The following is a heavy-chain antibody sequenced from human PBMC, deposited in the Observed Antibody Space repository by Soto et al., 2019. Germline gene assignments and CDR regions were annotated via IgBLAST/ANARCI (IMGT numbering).Heavy chain of an antibody. Sequence: SETLSLTCTVSGGSISSGGYYWSWIRQHPGKGLEWIGYIYYSGSTYYNPSLKSRVTISVDTPKNQFSLKLSSVTAADTAVYYCARDGNCSGGSCYASDAFDIWGQGTMVTVSS. CDR1: GGSISSGGYY. V-gene: IGHV4-31*03. J-gene: IGHJ3*02. CDR3: ARDGNCSGGSCYASDAFDI. D-gene: IGHD2-15*01. CDR2: IYYSGST.